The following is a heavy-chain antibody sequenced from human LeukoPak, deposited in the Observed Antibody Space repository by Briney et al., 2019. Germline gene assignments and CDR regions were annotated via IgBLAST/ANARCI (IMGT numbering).Heavy chain of an antibody. V-gene: IGHV3-7*01. CDR1: GFTFSVSW. D-gene: IGHD3-3*01. CDR3: ARDTSNSHHDFWSGYYTGFDY. J-gene: IGHJ4*02. Sequence: GGSLRLSCAASGFTFSVSWMSWVRQAPGKGLEWVANIKYDGSEKYYVDSVKGRFTISRDNAKNSLYLQMNSLRAEDTAVYYCARDTSNSHHDFWSGYYTGFDYWGQGTLVTVSS. CDR2: IKYDGSEK.